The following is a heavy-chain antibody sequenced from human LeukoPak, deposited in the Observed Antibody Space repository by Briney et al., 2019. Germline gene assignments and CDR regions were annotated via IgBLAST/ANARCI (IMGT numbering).Heavy chain of an antibody. CDR3: SRGGNRPRLPNLDYYCFMVL. CDR1: GYTFTGYY. Sequence: ASVKVSCKASGYTFTGYYMHWVRQAPGQGLEWMGWINPNSDGTNYAQKFFGRGTMITDRTISKDSMELRRLRTDDTAADYCSRGGNRPRLPNLDYYCFMVLWGKGTTVTVSS. D-gene: IGHD4-11*01. CDR2: INPNSDGT. V-gene: IGHV1-2*02. J-gene: IGHJ6*03.